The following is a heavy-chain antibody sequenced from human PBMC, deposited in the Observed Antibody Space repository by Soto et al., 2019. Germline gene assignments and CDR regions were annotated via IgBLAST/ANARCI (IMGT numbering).Heavy chain of an antibody. V-gene: IGHV3-53*01. D-gene: IGHD6-13*01. CDR1: GFTVSSNY. CDR3: ARASSSWAGYFDY. J-gene: IGHJ4*02. Sequence: HPGGSLRLSCAASGFTVSSNYMSWVRQAPGKGLEWVSVIYSGGSTYYADSVKGRFTISRDNSKNTLYLQMNSLRAEDTAVYYCARASSSWAGYFDYWGQGTLVTVSS. CDR2: IYSGGST.